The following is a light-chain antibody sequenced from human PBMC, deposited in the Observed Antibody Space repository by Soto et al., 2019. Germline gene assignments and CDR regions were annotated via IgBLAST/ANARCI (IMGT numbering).Light chain of an antibody. CDR3: QQYYSYPYT. V-gene: IGKV1-8*01. J-gene: IGKJ2*01. CDR1: QGISTY. CDR2: AAS. Sequence: AIRMTQSPSSFSASTGDRVTITCRASQGISTYLAWYQQKPGKAPKLLIYAASTLQSGVPSKFSGSGSGTDFTLTISGLQSEDFATYHCQQYYSYPYTFGQGTKLEIK.